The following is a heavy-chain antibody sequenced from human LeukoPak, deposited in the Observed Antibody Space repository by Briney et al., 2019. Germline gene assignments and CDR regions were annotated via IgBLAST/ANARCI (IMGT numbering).Heavy chain of an antibody. CDR3: ARHTLGGGSLTNYYFDY. J-gene: IGHJ4*02. CDR2: IYHTGTT. V-gene: IGHV4-38-2*01. Sequence: SETLSLTCAVSGYSISSGYFWGWIRQPPGKGLEWIGSIYHTGTTHYNPSLKSRVTISLDTSKNQFSLKLSSATAADTAVYYCARHTLGGGSLTNYYFDYWGQGTLVTVSS. D-gene: IGHD1-26*01. CDR1: GYSISSGYF.